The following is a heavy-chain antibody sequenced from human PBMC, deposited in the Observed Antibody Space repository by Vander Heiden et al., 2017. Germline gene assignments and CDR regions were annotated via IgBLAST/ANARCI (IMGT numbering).Heavy chain of an antibody. CDR1: GGSLSGYY. CDR3: ASVNWNYGGAFDI. J-gene: IGHJ3*02. CDR2: INHSGST. D-gene: IGHD1-7*01. Sequence: QVQLQQWGEGLLKPSETLSLTCAVHGGSLSGYYWTWIRQPPGKGLEWIAEINHSGSTNYNPSLRSRVTISVDTSKNQFSLKLSSVTAADAAVYYCASVNWNYGGAFDIWGQGTMVTVSS. V-gene: IGHV4-34*01.